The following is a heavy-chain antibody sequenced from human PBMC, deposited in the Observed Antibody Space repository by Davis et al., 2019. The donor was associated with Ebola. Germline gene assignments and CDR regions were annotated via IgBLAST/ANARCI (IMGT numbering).Heavy chain of an antibody. Sequence: GESLKISCAASGFTFSSYGMHWVRQAPGKGLEWVAVISYDGSNKYYADSVKGRFTISRDNSKNTLYLQMNSLRGEDTAVYYCAKQRSWINLWHGDLWGQGTLVTVSS. CDR2: ISYDGSNK. J-gene: IGHJ5*02. D-gene: IGHD5-12*01. V-gene: IGHV3-30*18. CDR1: GFTFSSYG. CDR3: AKQRSWINLWHGDL.